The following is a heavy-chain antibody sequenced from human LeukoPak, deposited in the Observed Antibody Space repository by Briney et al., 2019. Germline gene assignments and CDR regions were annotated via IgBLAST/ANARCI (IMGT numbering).Heavy chain of an antibody. V-gene: IGHV4-34*01. D-gene: IGHD2-15*01. CDR3: ARGRVVADPAFDY. Sequence: SETLSLTCAVYGGSFSGYYWSWIRQPPGEGLEWIGEINHSGSTNYNPSLKSRVTISVDTSKNQFSLNLSSVTAADTAVYYCARGRVVADPAFDYWGQGTLVTVSS. CDR1: GGSFSGYY. CDR2: INHSGST. J-gene: IGHJ4*02.